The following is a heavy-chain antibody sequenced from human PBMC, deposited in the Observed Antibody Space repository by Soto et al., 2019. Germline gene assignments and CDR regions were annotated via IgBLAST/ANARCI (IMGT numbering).Heavy chain of an antibody. J-gene: IGHJ6*02. CDR3: VRSVPAATWQYSGMDV. D-gene: IGHD2-2*01. CDR2: IYHSGTF. CDR1: GDSVSSSCC. V-gene: IGHV4-4*02. Sequence: QVRLQESGPGLVEPSGTLSLTCAVSGDSVSSSCCWSLVRQAPGKGLEWMGEIYHSGTFNYNPSLESRVSVSVDKSRNQLSLNLTSVTAADTAVYYCVRSVPAATWQYSGMDVWGQGTTVTVSS.